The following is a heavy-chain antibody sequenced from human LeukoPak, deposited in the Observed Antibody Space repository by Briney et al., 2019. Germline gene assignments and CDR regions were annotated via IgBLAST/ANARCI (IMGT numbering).Heavy chain of an antibody. CDR3: ATLQSSRVTQTIYYYYYMDV. CDR1: GYTLTELS. Sequence: ASVKVSCKVSGYTLTELSMHWVRQAPGKGLEWMGGFDPEDGETIYAQKFQGRVTMTEDTSTDTAYMELSSLRSEDTAVYYCATLQSSRVTQTIYYYYYMDVWGKGTTVTVSS. D-gene: IGHD1-1*01. CDR2: FDPEDGET. J-gene: IGHJ6*03. V-gene: IGHV1-24*01.